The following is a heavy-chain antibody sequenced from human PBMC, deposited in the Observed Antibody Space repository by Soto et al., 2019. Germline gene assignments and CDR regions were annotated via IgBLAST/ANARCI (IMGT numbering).Heavy chain of an antibody. J-gene: IGHJ4*02. CDR3: AREGRLGWLFYSSGWYLDY. V-gene: IGHV3-30-3*01. Sequence: GGSLRLSCAASGFTFSSYAMHWVRQAPGKGLKRVAVISYDGSNKYYADSVKGRFTISRDNSKNTLYLQMNSLRAEDTAVYYCAREGRLGWLFYSSGWYLDYWGQGTLVTVSS. D-gene: IGHD6-19*01. CDR1: GFTFSSYA. CDR2: ISYDGSNK.